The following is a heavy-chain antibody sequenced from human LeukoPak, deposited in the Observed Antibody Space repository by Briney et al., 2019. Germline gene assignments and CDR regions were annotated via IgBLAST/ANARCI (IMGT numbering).Heavy chain of an antibody. CDR3: AGCSSTSCYRGNY. Sequence: SVKVSCKASGGTLSSYTISWVRQAPGQGLEWMGRIIPILGIANYAQKFQGRVTITADKSTSTAYMELSSLRSEDTAVYYCAGCSSTSCYRGNYWGQGTLVTVSS. J-gene: IGHJ4*02. D-gene: IGHD2-2*02. CDR2: IIPILGIA. V-gene: IGHV1-69*02. CDR1: GGTLSSYT.